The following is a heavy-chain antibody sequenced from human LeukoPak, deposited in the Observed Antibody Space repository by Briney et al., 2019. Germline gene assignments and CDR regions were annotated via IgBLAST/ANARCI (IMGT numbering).Heavy chain of an antibody. V-gene: IGHV5-51*01. CDR2: IYPGDSDT. CDR1: GYSFTSYW. J-gene: IGHJ3*02. D-gene: IGHD1-1*01. CDR3: AISRTTGTTENAFDI. Sequence: GESLKISCKGSGYSFTSYWIGWVRQMPGKGLEWMGIIYPGDSDTRYSPSFQGQVTISADKSISTAYLQWSSLKASDTAMYYCAISRTTGTTENAFDIWGQGTMVTVSS.